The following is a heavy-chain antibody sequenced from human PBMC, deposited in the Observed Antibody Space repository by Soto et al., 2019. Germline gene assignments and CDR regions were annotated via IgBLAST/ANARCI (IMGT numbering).Heavy chain of an antibody. CDR3: ATGSVAARSRWWFDP. CDR1: GGSISSYY. J-gene: IGHJ5*02. V-gene: IGHV4-59*01. CDR2: IYYSGST. Sequence: PSETLSLTCTVSGGSISSYYWSWIRQPPGKGLEWIGYIYYSGSTNYNPSLKSRVTISVDTSKNQFSLKLSSVTAADTAVYYCATGSVAARSRWWFDPWGQGTLVTVSS. D-gene: IGHD6-6*01.